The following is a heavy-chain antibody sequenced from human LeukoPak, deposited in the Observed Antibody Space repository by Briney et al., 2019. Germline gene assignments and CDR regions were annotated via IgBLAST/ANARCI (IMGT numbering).Heavy chain of an antibody. J-gene: IGHJ4*02. CDR1: GFTFSSYA. CDR2: ISGSGGST. V-gene: IGHV3-23*01. D-gene: IGHD3-22*01. CDR3: AKTYYYDSSGYYPDY. Sequence: PGGSLRPSCAASGFTFSSYAMSWVRQAPGKGLEWVSAISGSGGSTYYADSVKGRFTISRDNSKNTLYLQMNSLRAEDTAVYYCAKTYYYDSSGYYPDYWGQGTLVTVSS.